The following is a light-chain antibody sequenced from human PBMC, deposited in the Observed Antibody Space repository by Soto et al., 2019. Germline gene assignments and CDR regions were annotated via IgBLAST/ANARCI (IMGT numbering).Light chain of an antibody. CDR3: NSFASSNSLV. Sequence: QSALTQPASVSGSLGQSITISCTGTSSDIGGYNYVSWYQQHPGKAPKLRIYEVSYRPSGVSNRFSASKSGNSASLTISGLQAEDEADYYCNSFASSNSLVFGGGTKVTVL. CDR1: SSDIGGYNY. V-gene: IGLV2-14*01. J-gene: IGLJ2*01. CDR2: EVS.